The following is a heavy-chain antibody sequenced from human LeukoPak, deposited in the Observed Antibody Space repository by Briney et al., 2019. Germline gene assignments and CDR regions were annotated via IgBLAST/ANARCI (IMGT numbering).Heavy chain of an antibody. V-gene: IGHV1-2*02. CDR1: GYTFTGYY. J-gene: IGHJ5*02. D-gene: IGHD3-10*01. CDR3: ARAYGSGSYSANWFDP. CDR2: INLNSGGT. Sequence: APVKVSCKASGYTFTGYYMHWVRQAPGHGLEWMGWINLNSGGTNYAQKFQGRVTITRDTSISTAYMELSRLRSDDTAVYYCARAYGSGSYSANWFDPWGQGTLVTVSS.